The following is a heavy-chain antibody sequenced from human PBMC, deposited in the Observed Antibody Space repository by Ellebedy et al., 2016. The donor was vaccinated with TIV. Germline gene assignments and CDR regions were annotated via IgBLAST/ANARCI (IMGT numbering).Heavy chain of an antibody. V-gene: IGHV3-33*02. CDR3: TRARPTTNFWYHDL. Sequence: GESLKISCATSGFTFSDYAIHWVRQAPGKGLEWVAVLYYDKTNAYYSDSAKGRFTISRDNSANTMYLQMNSLRAEHTATYYCTRARPTTNFWYHDLWGRGTLVSVSS. CDR1: GFTFSDYA. J-gene: IGHJ2*01. D-gene: IGHD6-13*01. CDR2: LYYDKTNA.